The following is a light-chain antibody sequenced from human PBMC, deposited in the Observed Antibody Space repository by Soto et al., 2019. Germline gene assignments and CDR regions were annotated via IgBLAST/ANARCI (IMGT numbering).Light chain of an antibody. CDR1: QSVSSY. CDR3: QQYGSSPLT. CDR2: DTS. Sequence: EIVLTQSPGTLSLSVGERVTLSCRASQSVSSYLAWCQQTPGQAPRLLIYDTSNRATGTPDRFSGSGSGTDFTLTISRLEPEDFTVYYCQQYGSSPLTFGGGTKVDIK. J-gene: IGKJ4*01. V-gene: IGKV3-20*01.